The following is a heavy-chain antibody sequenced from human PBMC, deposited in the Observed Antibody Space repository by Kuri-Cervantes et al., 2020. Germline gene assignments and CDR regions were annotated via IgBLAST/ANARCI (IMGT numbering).Heavy chain of an antibody. CDR1: GYTFTSYY. Sequence: ASVKVSCKASGYTFTSYYMHWVRQAPGQRLEWMGWINAGNGNTKYSQKFQGRVTITRDTSASTAYMELSSLRSEDTAVYYCARVHMTSWLLDWYFDLWGRGTLVTVSS. CDR2: INAGNGNT. J-gene: IGHJ2*01. CDR3: ARVHMTSWLLDWYFDL. V-gene: IGHV1-3*01. D-gene: IGHD2-2*01.